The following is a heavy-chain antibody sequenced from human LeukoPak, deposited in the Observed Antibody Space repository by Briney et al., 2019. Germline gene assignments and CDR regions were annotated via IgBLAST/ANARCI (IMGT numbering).Heavy chain of an antibody. CDR3: ARVDTATVAGNAFDI. Sequence: SETLSLTCTVSGGSISSSSYYWSWIRQPPGKGLEWIGYIYHSGSTYYNPSLKSRVTISVDRSKNQFSLKLSSVTAADTAVYYCARVDTATVAGNAFDIWGQGTMVTVSS. J-gene: IGHJ3*02. CDR2: IYHSGST. V-gene: IGHV4-30-2*01. D-gene: IGHD5-18*01. CDR1: GGSISSSSYY.